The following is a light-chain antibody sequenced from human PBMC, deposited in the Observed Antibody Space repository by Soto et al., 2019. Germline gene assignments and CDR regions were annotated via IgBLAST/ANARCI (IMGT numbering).Light chain of an antibody. CDR1: SSNIGSNI. Sequence: QAVVTQPPSASGTPGQRVTISCSGSSSNIGSNIVNWYQQLPGTAPKLLIYSNNQRPSGVPDRFSGSKSGTSASLAISGLQSEDEADFYCAAWDDSLHGPVFGGGTKVTVL. V-gene: IGLV1-44*01. CDR2: SNN. J-gene: IGLJ3*02. CDR3: AAWDDSLHGPV.